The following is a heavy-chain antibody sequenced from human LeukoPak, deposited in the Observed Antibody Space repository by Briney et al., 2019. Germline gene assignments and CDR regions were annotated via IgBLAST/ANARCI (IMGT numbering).Heavy chain of an antibody. Sequence: PGRSLRLSCAASGFTFDDYAMHWVRQAPGKGLEWVSGISWNSGSIGYADSVKGRFTISRDNAKNSLYLQMNNLRAEDTALYYCAKGHRDLYSGSYSPTPPLFDYWGQGTLVTVSS. V-gene: IGHV3-9*01. D-gene: IGHD1-26*01. CDR1: GFTFDDYA. J-gene: IGHJ4*02. CDR2: ISWNSGSI. CDR3: AKGHRDLYSGSYSPTPPLFDY.